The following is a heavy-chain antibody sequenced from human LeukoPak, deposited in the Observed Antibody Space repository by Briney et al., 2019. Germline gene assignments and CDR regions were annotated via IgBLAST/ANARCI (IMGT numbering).Heavy chain of an antibody. CDR3: AKRGIYCSRTSCYPNYFDY. CDR2: IYSGGST. Sequence: GGSLRLSCAASGFTVSGNYMSWVRQAPGKGLEWVSVIYSGGSTYYADSVKGRFTISRDNSKNTLYLQMNSLRAEDTAVYYCAKRGIYCSRTSCYPNYFDYWGQGTLVTVSS. CDR1: GFTVSGNY. V-gene: IGHV3-53*01. J-gene: IGHJ4*02. D-gene: IGHD2-2*01.